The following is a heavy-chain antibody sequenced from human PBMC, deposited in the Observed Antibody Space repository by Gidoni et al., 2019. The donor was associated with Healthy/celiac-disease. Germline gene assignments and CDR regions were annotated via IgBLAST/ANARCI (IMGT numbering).Heavy chain of an antibody. Sequence: EVQLVESGGGLVKPGGSLRLSCAASGFTFSNAWMNWVRQAPGKGLEWVGRIKSKTDGGTTDYAAPVKGRFTISRDDSKNTLYLQMNSLKTEDTAVYYCTTGQIYHNYYDSSGYFLDAFDIWGQGTMVTVSS. D-gene: IGHD3-22*01. V-gene: IGHV3-15*07. CDR2: IKSKTDGGTT. J-gene: IGHJ3*02. CDR3: TTGQIYHNYYDSSGYFLDAFDI. CDR1: GFTFSNAW.